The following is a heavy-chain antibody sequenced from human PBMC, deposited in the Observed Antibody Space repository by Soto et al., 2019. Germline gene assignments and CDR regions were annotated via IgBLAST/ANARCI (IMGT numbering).Heavy chain of an antibody. D-gene: IGHD3-22*01. CDR3: ARVLPPIYDSSGQDAFDI. V-gene: IGHV1-3*01. J-gene: IGHJ3*02. Sequence: ASVKVSCKASGYTFTSYAMHWVRQAPGQRLEWMGWINAGNGNTKYSQKFQGRVTITRDTPASTAYMELSSLRSEDTAVYYCARVLPPIYDSSGQDAFDIWGQGTMVTVSS. CDR2: INAGNGNT. CDR1: GYTFTSYA.